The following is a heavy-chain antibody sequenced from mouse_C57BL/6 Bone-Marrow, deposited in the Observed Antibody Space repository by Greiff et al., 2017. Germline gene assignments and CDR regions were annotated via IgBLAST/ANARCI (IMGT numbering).Heavy chain of an antibody. J-gene: IGHJ4*01. CDR2: IYPRSGNT. CDR3: ARKSYGNYPYAIDY. Sequence: QVQLQQSGAELARPGASVKLSCKASGYTFTSYGISWVKQRTGQGLEWIGEIYPRSGNTYYNEKFKGKATLTADKSSRTAYMELRSLTSEDSAVYFCARKSYGNYPYAIDYWGQGTSVTVSS. V-gene: IGHV1-81*01. D-gene: IGHD2-1*01. CDR1: GYTFTSYG.